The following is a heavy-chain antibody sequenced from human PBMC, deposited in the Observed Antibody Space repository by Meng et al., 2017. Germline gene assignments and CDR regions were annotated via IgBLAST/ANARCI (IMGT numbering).Heavy chain of an antibody. D-gene: IGHD4-23*01. CDR3: ARGVGYGGNSLYFDY. CDR1: GGTFSSYA. CDR2: IIPIFGTA. J-gene: IGHJ4*02. V-gene: IGHV1-69*06. Sequence: QGQLVEAGAEVKKPGSSVKVSCKASGGTFSSYAISWVRQAPGQGLEWMGGIIPIFGTANYAQQFQGRVTITADKSTSTAYMELSSLRSEDTAVYYCARGVGYGGNSLYFDYWGQGTLVTVSS.